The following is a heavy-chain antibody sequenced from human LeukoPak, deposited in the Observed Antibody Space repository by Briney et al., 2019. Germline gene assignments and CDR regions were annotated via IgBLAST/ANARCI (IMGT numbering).Heavy chain of an antibody. CDR3: ATPPKANRYSYGRYWYFDL. J-gene: IGHJ2*01. D-gene: IGHD5-18*01. V-gene: IGHV1-69*13. Sequence: ASVKVSCKASGGTFSSYAISWVRQAPGQGLEWMGGIIPIFGTANYAQKFQGRVTITADESTSTAYMELSSLRSEDTAVYYCATPPKANRYSYGRYWYFDLWGRGTLVTVSS. CDR1: GGTFSSYA. CDR2: IIPIFGTA.